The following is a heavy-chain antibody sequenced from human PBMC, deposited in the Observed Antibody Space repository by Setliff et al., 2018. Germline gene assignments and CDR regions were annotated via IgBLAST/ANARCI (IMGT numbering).Heavy chain of an antibody. D-gene: IGHD2-15*01. V-gene: IGHV4-39*01. CDR3: ARGLNTESWTPLY. J-gene: IGHJ4*02. CDR2: VDHSGNT. CDR1: GDSISRSTYY. Sequence: SETLSLTCTVSGDSISRSTYYWGWIRQSPGKGLDWIGTVDHSGNTFYNPSLRSRVTMSLDRSRNQFSLTLNSMTAADTAIYYCARGLNTESWTPLYWSPGTRVTVSS.